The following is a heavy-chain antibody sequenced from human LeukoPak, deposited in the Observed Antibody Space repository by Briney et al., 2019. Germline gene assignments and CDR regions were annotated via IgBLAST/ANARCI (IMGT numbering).Heavy chain of an antibody. CDR2: ISYDGSNK. D-gene: IGHD5-12*01. V-gene: IGHV3-30-3*01. CDR1: GFTFSSYA. CDR3: ARGDGYSGYESPVDY. Sequence: GGSLRLSCAASGFTFSSYAMHWVRQAPGKGLEGVAVISYDGSNKYYADSVKGRFTISRENSKNTLYQEMNSLRAEDTAVYYCARGDGYSGYESPVDYWGQGTLVTVSS. J-gene: IGHJ4*02.